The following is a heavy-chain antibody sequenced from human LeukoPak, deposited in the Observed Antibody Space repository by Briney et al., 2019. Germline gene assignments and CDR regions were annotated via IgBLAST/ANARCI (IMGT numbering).Heavy chain of an antibody. CDR3: ARDYLPLGIVVVPAAMDY. Sequence: ASVKVSCKASGYTFTSYGISWVRQAPGQGLEWMGWISAYNGNTNYSQKFQGRVTITRDTSASTAYMELSSLRSEDTAVYYCARDYLPLGIVVVPAAMDYWGQGTLVTVSS. CDR2: ISAYNGNT. CDR1: GYTFTSYG. D-gene: IGHD2-2*01. V-gene: IGHV1-18*01. J-gene: IGHJ4*02.